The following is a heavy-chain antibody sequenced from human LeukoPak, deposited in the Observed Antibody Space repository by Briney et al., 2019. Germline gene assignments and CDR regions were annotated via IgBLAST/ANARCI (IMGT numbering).Heavy chain of an antibody. CDR3: ARDSDYYDSSGYYFDY. CDR2: INYSGNT. J-gene: IGHJ4*02. V-gene: IGHV4-59*01. D-gene: IGHD3-22*01. CDR1: GGSISTYY. Sequence: SETLSLTCTVSGGSISTYYWSWIRQPLARGLEWIAYINYSGNTNYNPSLKSRVAISVDTSKHHFSLKLSSVTAADTAVYYCARDSDYYDSSGYYFDYWGQGTLVTVSS.